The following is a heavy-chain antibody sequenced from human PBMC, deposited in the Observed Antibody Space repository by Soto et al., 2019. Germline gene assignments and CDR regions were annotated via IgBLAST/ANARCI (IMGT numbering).Heavy chain of an antibody. Sequence: EVQLVESGGGLVQPGGSLRLSCAGSGFTFSNYWMHWVRQAPGKGLEWVSRIDHDGPTDYADSVRGRFTISRDNAENTLCLQMNSLRPEGTAVYYCVRDSHGDYWGQGTLVTVSS. CDR3: VRDSHGDY. CDR2: IDHDGPT. V-gene: IGHV3-74*01. CDR1: GFTFSNYW. J-gene: IGHJ4*02.